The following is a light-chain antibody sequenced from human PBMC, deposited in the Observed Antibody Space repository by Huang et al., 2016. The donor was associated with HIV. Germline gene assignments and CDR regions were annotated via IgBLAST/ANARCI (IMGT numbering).Light chain of an antibody. Sequence: EIVMTQSPATLSVSPGERATLSCRASQSVSNNLAWYQQKPGLAPTLLIYGASTMATGIPARFSGSGSGTRFTLTISSLHAEDFAVYYCQQYNNWPPEYTFGQGTKLEIK. V-gene: IGKV3-15*01. J-gene: IGKJ2*01. CDR3: QQYNNWPPEYT. CDR1: QSVSNN. CDR2: GAS.